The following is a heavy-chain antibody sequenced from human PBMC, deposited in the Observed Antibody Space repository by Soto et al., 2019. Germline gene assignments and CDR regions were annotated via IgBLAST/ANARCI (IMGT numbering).Heavy chain of an antibody. D-gene: IGHD3-22*01. CDR1: GVSIGSSTNY. V-gene: IGHV4-39*01. CDR2: IYYSGTT. Sequence: PSETLSLTCTVSGVSIGSSTNYWGWIRQPPGKGLEWIGTIYYSGTTYYNPSLKSRVTISVDTSTNQFSLKLTSVTAADAALYYCARDFADSSDYTTNWFDPWGQGTLVTVSS. CDR3: ARDFADSSDYTTNWFDP. J-gene: IGHJ5*02.